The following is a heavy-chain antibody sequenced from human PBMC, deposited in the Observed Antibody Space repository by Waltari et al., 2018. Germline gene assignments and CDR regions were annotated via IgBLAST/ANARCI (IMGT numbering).Heavy chain of an antibody. CDR1: GLALGSNW. Sequence: EVQLVESGGGLIQPGGSLRLSGEASGLALGSNWMHWVRHSPGEGLVWVARIKSDGSGAGYADSVKGRFIISRDNAKDTLYLQMNSLKVEDTAMYYCARDDSLWPHYFDHWGQGTLVTVSS. CDR3: ARDDSLWPHYFDH. D-gene: IGHD2-21*01. J-gene: IGHJ4*02. CDR2: IKSDGSGA. V-gene: IGHV3-74*01.